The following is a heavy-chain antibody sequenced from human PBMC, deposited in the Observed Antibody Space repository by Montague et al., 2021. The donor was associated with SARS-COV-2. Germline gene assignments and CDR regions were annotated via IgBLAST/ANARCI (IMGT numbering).Heavy chain of an antibody. D-gene: IGHD3-22*01. J-gene: IGHJ3*02. CDR2: IDWEDDK. V-gene: IGHV2-70*11. CDR1: GFSLSTSGMC. CDR3: ARTPYYYDSSGYYYGAFDI. Sequence: VKPTQTLTLTCTFSGFSLSTSGMCVSWIRQPPGKALEWLARIDWEDDKYYSTSLKTRLTISKDTSKNQVVLTMTNMDPVDTATYYCARTPYYYDSSGYYYGAFDIWGQGTMVTVSS.